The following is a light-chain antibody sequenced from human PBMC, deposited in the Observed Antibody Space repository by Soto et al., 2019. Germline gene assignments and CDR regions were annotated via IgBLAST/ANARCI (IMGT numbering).Light chain of an antibody. CDR3: QPYDNLPYT. CDR2: DAS. CDR1: QDISNY. V-gene: IGKV1-33*01. J-gene: IGKJ2*01. Sequence: DIQMTQSPSSLSASVGDRVTITCQASQDISNYLHWYQQKPGKAHKLLIYDASNLETGVPSRFSGSGSGTDFTFTISRLQPEDIATYYCQPYDNLPYTFGQGTKLEIK.